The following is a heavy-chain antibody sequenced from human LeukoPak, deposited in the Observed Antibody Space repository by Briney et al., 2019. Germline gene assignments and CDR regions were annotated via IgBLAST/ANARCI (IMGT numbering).Heavy chain of an antibody. CDR1: RGSISSYY. CDR2: IYSSGST. Sequence: SETLSLTCTVSRGSISSYYWSWIRQPAGKGLEWIGRIYSSGSTNYNPSLKSRVTMSVDTSKNQFSLKLTSVTAADTAVYYCARDLGGYIYGYSFDYWGQGTLVTVSS. D-gene: IGHD5-18*01. V-gene: IGHV4-4*07. J-gene: IGHJ4*02. CDR3: ARDLGGYIYGYSFDY.